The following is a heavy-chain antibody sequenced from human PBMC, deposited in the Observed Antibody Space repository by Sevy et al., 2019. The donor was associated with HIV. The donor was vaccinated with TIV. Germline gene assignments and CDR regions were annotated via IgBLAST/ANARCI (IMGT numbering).Heavy chain of an antibody. J-gene: IGHJ3*02. V-gene: IGHV5-51*01. CDR1: GYSFTSYW. D-gene: IGHD6-25*01. Sequence: GESLKISCKGSGYSFTSYWIGWVRQMPGKGLEWMGIIYPGDSETRYSPSVQGQVTISADKSISTAYLQWSGLRASDTAMYYCAGDEGGYAFDIWGQGTMVTVSS. CDR3: AGDEGGYAFDI. CDR2: IYPGDSET.